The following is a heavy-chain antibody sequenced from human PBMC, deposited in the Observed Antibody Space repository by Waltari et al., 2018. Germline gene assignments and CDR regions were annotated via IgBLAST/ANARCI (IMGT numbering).Heavy chain of an antibody. V-gene: IGHV4-34*01. CDR3: ARPRRLCSGGSCYGYFQH. CDR1: GGSFSGYY. CDR2: INHSGST. Sequence: QVQLQQWGAGLLKPSETLSLTCAVYGGSFSGYYWSWIRQPPGKGLEWIGEINHSGSTSYNPSLKRRVTISVDTSKNQFSLKLSSVTAADTAVYYCARPRRLCSGGSCYGYFQHWGQGTLVTVSS. J-gene: IGHJ1*01. D-gene: IGHD2-15*01.